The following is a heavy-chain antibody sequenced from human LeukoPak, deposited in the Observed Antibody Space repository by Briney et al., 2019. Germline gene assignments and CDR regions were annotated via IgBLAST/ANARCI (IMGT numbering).Heavy chain of an antibody. J-gene: IGHJ4*02. V-gene: IGHV3-30*04. CDR2: ISYDGSNQ. CDR3: TRGRTDTSGLRMDY. CDR1: GFIFSNYA. Sequence: PGGSLRLSCAASGFIFSNYAMHWVRQAPGKGLEWMTIISYDGSNQYFADSVKGRFTVSRDNSKNTLYVQLNSLRVEDTAVYYCTRGRTDTSGLRMDYWGQGTLVTVSS. D-gene: IGHD5-12*01.